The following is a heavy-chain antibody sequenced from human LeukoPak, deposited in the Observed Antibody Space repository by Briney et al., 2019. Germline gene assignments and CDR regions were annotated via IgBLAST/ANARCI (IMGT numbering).Heavy chain of an antibody. CDR3: AKSDFDILTGYYPNFDY. Sequence: PGGSLRLSCAASGFTFSSYAMSWVRQAPGKGLEWVSAISGSGGSTYYADSVKGRFTISRDNSKNTLYLQMNSLRAEDTAVYYCAKSDFDILTGYYPNFDYWGQGTLVTVSS. V-gene: IGHV3-23*01. D-gene: IGHD3-9*01. CDR1: GFTFSSYA. CDR2: ISGSGGST. J-gene: IGHJ4*02.